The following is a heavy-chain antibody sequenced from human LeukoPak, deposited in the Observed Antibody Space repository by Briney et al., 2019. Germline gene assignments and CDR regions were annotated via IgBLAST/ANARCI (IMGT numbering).Heavy chain of an antibody. CDR3: ATPGATVAPDY. V-gene: IGHV4-39*01. J-gene: IGHJ4*02. D-gene: IGHD4-23*01. Sequence: PSETLSLTCTVSGGSISSSSYYWGWIREPPGKGLEWIGGIYYSGSTYYNPSLKSRVTISVATSKTQFALKLSSVTAADTAVYSCATPGATVAPDYWGQGTLVTVSS. CDR1: GGSISSSSYY. CDR2: IYYSGST.